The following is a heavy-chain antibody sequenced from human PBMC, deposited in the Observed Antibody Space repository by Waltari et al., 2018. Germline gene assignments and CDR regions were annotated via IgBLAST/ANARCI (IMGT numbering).Heavy chain of an antibody. CDR2: IKQDGSET. CDR3: ARDHVFRGDFWSGYYDS. CDR1: GFPFSSYW. D-gene: IGHD3-3*01. V-gene: IGHV3-7*01. Sequence: EVQLEESGGGLVQPGGSLRLSCAAPGFPFSSYWMTWVRQAPGKGLGWVANIKQDGSETYYADSLKGRFTISRDNAKNSLYLQMNSLRAEDTALYYCARDHVFRGDFWSGYYDSWGQGTLVTVSS. J-gene: IGHJ4*02.